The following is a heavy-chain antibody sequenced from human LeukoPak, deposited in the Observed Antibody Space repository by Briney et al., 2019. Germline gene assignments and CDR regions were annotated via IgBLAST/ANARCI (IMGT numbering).Heavy chain of an antibody. V-gene: IGHV4-4*02. CDR1: GGSISSSNW. J-gene: IGHJ4*02. Sequence: SETLSLTCAVSGGSISSSNWWSWVRQPPGKGLEWIGEIYHSGSTNYNPSPKSRVTISVDKSKNQFSLKLSSVTAADTAVYYCARVSSGATTVDYWGQGTLVTVSS. D-gene: IGHD1-26*01. CDR2: IYHSGST. CDR3: ARVSSGATTVDY.